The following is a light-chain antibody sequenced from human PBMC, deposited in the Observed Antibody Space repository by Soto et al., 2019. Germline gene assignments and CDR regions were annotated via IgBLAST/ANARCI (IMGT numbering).Light chain of an antibody. Sequence: EIVFTQSPGTLSFSPGERATPSCRASQTVRNNYLAWYQKKPGQDPRLLIYDASSRAAGIPDRFSGGGSGTDFNLTISRLETEDFAVYYCQQLSSYTLTFGGGTKLDIK. CDR2: DAS. J-gene: IGKJ4*01. CDR1: QTVRNNY. V-gene: IGKV3-20*01. CDR3: QQLSSYTLT.